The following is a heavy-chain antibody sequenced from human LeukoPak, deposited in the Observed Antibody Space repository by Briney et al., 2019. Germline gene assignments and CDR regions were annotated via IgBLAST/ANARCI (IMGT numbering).Heavy chain of an antibody. Sequence: GRSLRLSCAASGFTFDDYAMHWVRQAPGKGLEWVSGISWNSGSIGYADSVKGRFTISRDNAKNSLHLQMNSLRAEDTALYYCAKDAVAVAGIGWFDPWGQGTLVTVSS. CDR3: AKDAVAVAGIGWFDP. V-gene: IGHV3-9*01. CDR1: GFTFDDYA. J-gene: IGHJ5*02. D-gene: IGHD6-19*01. CDR2: ISWNSGSI.